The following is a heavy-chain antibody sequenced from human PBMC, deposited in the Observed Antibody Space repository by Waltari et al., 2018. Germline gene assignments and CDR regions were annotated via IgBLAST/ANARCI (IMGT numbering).Heavy chain of an antibody. Sequence: QVQLAQSGAEVTKPGVPVKVSCMASGYTSTGYYMHSARQAPGQGLEWLGWINANSGGTNYAQKFKGRVTMTRDTSISTAYMELSRLRSDDTAVYYCARDASSSSAVGYWGQGTLVTVSS. CDR1: GYTSTGYY. CDR2: INANSGGT. V-gene: IGHV1-2*02. J-gene: IGHJ4*02. D-gene: IGHD6-6*01. CDR3: ARDASSSSAVGY.